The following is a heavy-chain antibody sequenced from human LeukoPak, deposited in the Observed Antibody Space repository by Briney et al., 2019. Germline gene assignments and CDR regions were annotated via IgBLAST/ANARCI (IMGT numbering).Heavy chain of an antibody. CDR1: GDSMTRGGYY. Sequence: SQTLSLTCTVSGDSMTRGGYYWSWVRQHAGKGLEWVGFIYHSGTTFYNPSLESRATISVDTSQNQFSLKLTSVTAADTAVYYCARAVDYRNYFDYWGQGTLVTVSS. D-gene: IGHD4-11*01. V-gene: IGHV4-31*03. CDR2: IYHSGTT. CDR3: ARAVDYRNYFDY. J-gene: IGHJ4*02.